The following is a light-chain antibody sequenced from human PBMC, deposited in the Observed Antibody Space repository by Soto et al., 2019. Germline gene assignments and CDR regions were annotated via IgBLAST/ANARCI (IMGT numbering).Light chain of an antibody. CDR1: QSVGSK. CDR2: DAS. CDR3: QQYGDWPGA. J-gene: IGKJ4*01. V-gene: IGKV3D-15*01. Sequence: IVMTQSPPTLSVSPGERADLSCRASQSVGSKLAWYQQRPGQAPRLLTYDASNRATGIPARFSGSGSGTEFSLTISSLQSEDFAVYSCQQYGDWPGAFGGGTKVDI.